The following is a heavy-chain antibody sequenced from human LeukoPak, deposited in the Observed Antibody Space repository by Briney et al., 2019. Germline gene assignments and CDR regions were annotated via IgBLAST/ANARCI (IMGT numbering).Heavy chain of an antibody. CDR1: GFTFSSYE. Sequence: GGSLRLSCAASGFTFSSYEMNWVPQAPGKALEWISYISSSGSTKYYADSVKGRFTISRDNAENSLYLQMTSLRAEDTAVYYCARDEVGAATPFGDYWGPGILVTVSS. J-gene: IGHJ4*02. D-gene: IGHD1-26*01. V-gene: IGHV3-48*03. CDR2: ISSSGSTK. CDR3: ARDEVGAATPFGDY.